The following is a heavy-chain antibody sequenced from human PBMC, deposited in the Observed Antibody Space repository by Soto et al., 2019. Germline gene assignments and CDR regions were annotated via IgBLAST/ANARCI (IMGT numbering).Heavy chain of an antibody. CDR1: GFSLISSGAG. Sequence: QITLKESGPTLVKPTQTLTLTCTFSGFSLISSGAGVGWIRQPPGKALEWLALIYWDDDKRYSPSLKSRLIITKDTSKNQVVLTMTNMDPVDTATYYCAPSPPYYDYVWGSYRAQYYFDYWGQGTLVTVSS. CDR2: IYWDDDK. D-gene: IGHD3-16*02. V-gene: IGHV2-5*02. CDR3: APSPPYYDYVWGSYRAQYYFDY. J-gene: IGHJ4*02.